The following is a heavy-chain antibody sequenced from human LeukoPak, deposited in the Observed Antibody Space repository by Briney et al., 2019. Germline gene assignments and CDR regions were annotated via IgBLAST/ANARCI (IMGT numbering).Heavy chain of an antibody. V-gene: IGHV6-1*01. D-gene: IGHD5-24*01. CDR3: ARDYNLAFDI. CDR1: GDSVSSNSAA. Sequence: SQTLSLTCAISGDSVSSNSAAWNWIRQSPSRGLGWLGRTYYRSKWYNDYAVSVKSRITINPDTSKNQFSLKLSSVTAADTAVYYCARDYNLAFDIWGQGTMVTVSS. J-gene: IGHJ3*02. CDR2: TYYRSKWYN.